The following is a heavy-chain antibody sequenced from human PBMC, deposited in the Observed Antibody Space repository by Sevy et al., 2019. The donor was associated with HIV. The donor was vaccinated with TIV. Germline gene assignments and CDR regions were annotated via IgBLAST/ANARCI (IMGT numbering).Heavy chain of an antibody. CDR3: AKDQGGLLWFGIDAFDI. D-gene: IGHD3-10*01. CDR2: RSYDGSNK. J-gene: IGHJ3*02. CDR1: GFTFSSYG. V-gene: IGHV3-30*18. Sequence: GGSLRLSCAASGFTFSSYGMHWVRQAPGKGLEWVAARSYDGSNKYYADSVKGRFTISRDNSKNTLYLQMNSLRAEDTAVYYCAKDQGGLLWFGIDAFDIWGQGTMVTVSS.